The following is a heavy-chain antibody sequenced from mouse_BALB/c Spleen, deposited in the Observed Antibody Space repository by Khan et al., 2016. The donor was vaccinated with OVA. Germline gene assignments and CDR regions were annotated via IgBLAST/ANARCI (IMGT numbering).Heavy chain of an antibody. CDR3: VRYGNHWYFDV. CDR2: ILPGSGNT. V-gene: IGHV1-9*01. Sequence: QIQLVQSGAELMKPGASVKISCKTTGYTFSSYWIEWVKQRPGHGLEWIGEILPGSGNTNCTENFKGKATFTADTSSNTAYMQLSSLTSEDSAVSYCVRYGNHWYFDVWGAGTTVTVSS. D-gene: IGHD2-1*01. CDR1: GYTFSSYW. J-gene: IGHJ1*01.